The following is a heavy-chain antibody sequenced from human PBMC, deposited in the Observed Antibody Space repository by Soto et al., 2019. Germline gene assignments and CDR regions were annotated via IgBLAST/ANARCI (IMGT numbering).Heavy chain of an antibody. CDR3: AKNEWELNFDY. CDR1: GFTFSSYG. Sequence: VQLVESGGGVVQPGRSLRLSCAASGFTFSSYGMHWVRQAPGKGLEWVAVISYDGSNKYYADSVKGRFTISRDNSKNTLYLQMNSLRAEDTAVYYCAKNEWELNFDYWGQGTLVTVSS. CDR2: ISYDGSNK. D-gene: IGHD1-26*01. V-gene: IGHV3-30*18. J-gene: IGHJ4*02.